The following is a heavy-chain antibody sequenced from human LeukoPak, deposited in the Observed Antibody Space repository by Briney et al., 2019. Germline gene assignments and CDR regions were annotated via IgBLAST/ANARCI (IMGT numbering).Heavy chain of an antibody. CDR2: ISGSGGST. CDR1: GFTFSSYA. D-gene: IGHD1-1*01. CDR3: AKACGKLERRYYFDY. Sequence: GGSLRLSCAASGFTFSSYAMSWVRQAPGKGLEWVSPISGSGGSTYYADSVKGRFTISRDNSKNTLYLQMNSLRAEDTAVYYCAKACGKLERRYYFDYWGQGTLVTVSS. V-gene: IGHV3-23*01. J-gene: IGHJ4*02.